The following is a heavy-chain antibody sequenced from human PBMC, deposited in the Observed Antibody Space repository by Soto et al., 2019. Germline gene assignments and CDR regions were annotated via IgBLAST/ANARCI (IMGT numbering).Heavy chain of an antibody. CDR2: INHSGST. CDR1: GGSFSGYY. CDR3: ARTRGYSYGFGY. D-gene: IGHD5-18*01. Sequence: SATLSLTCAVYGGSFSGYYWSWIRQPPGKGLEWIGEINHSGSTNYNPSLKSRVTISVDTSKNQFSLKLSSVTAADTAVYYCARTRGYSYGFGYWGQGTLVTVSS. J-gene: IGHJ4*02. V-gene: IGHV4-34*01.